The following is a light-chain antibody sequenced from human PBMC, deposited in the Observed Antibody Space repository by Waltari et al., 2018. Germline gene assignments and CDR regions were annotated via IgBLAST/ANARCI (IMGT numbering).Light chain of an antibody. CDR1: NFNIGSNH. CDR2: DNN. CDR3: GSWDSSLRAWV. V-gene: IGLV1-51*01. J-gene: IGLJ3*02. Sequence: QSVLTQPPSVSAAPGQKVSISCSGSNFNIGSNHLSWYQHLPGTAPKLLIYDNNERPSGIPDRFFGSKSGTSGTLGITGLQTGDEGDYYCGSWDSSLRAWVFGGGTKLTVL.